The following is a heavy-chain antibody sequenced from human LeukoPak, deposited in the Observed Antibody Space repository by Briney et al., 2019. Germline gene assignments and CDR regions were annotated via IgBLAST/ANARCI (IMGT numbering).Heavy chain of an antibody. J-gene: IGHJ4*02. CDR2: ITSSGSTI. V-gene: IGHV3-11*04. CDR1: GFTFSDYY. D-gene: IGHD1-1*01. CDR3: ARELNWNLDY. Sequence: PGGSLRLSCAASGFTFSDYYMNWIRQAPRKGLEWVSYITSSGSTIYYADSVKGRFTISRDNAKNSLYLQMNSLRAEDTAVYYCARELNWNLDYWGQGTLVTVSS.